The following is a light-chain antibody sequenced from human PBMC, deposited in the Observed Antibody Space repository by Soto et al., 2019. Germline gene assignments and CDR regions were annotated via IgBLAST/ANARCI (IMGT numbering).Light chain of an antibody. CDR3: QQYGSSIT. CDR2: DAS. V-gene: IGKV3-15*01. CDR1: QSVSSK. J-gene: IGKJ5*01. Sequence: EIAMTQSPATLSVSPGERATLSCRASQSVSSKLAWYQQKPGQAPRLLIYDASTRATGIPARFSGSGSGTEFTLTISSLQSEDFAVYYCQQYGSSITFGQGTRLEIK.